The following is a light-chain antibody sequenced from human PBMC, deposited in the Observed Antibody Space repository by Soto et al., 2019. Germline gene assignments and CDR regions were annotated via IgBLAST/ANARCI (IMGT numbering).Light chain of an antibody. CDR1: SSDVGGYNY. J-gene: IGLJ1*01. V-gene: IGLV2-14*01. Sequence: QSALTQPASVSGSPGQSITISCTGTSSDVGGYNYVSWYQQHPGKAPKLMIYEVSNRPSGVSNRFSGSKSGNTASLTISGLQAEDEADYYCSSYTSRSPLVFGTGTKVIV. CDR2: EVS. CDR3: SSYTSRSPLV.